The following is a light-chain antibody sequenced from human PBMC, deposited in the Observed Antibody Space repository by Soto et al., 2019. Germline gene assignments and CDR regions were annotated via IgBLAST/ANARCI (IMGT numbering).Light chain of an antibody. V-gene: IGLV2-14*01. CDR1: NSDIGSYKY. CDR2: EVR. CDR3: SSYTTSGTPYV. J-gene: IGLJ1*01. Sequence: QSALTQPASVSGSPGQSITISCAGSNSDIGSYKYVSWFQQHPGNAPKLIISEVRDRPSGVSTRFSGSKSGNTASLTISGLQPEDEADYYCSSYTTSGTPYVFGTGTKLTVI.